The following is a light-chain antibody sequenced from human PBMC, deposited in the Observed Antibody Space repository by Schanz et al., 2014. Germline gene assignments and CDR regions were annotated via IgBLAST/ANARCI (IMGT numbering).Light chain of an antibody. CDR2: GAS. J-gene: IGKJ4*01. V-gene: IGKV3D-15*01. CDR1: QSVNIN. CDR3: QQYKSWPPLT. Sequence: EIVMTQSPATLSVSPGEGATLSCRASQSVNINLAWYQQKPGQPPRLLIYGASTRATGIPARFSGSGSGTEFTLTISSLQSEDFAVYYCQQYKSWPPLTFGGGTKVEI.